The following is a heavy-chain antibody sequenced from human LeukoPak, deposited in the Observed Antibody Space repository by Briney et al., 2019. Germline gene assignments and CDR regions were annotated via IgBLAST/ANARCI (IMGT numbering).Heavy chain of an antibody. D-gene: IGHD3-10*01. CDR1: GYTFTSYG. V-gene: IGHV1-18*01. J-gene: IGHJ3*02. Sequence: ASVKVSCEASGYTFTSYGISWVRQAPGQGLEWMGWISAYNGNTNYAQKLQGRVTMTTDTSTSTAYMELRSLRSDDTAVYYCARVETTMVRGVLDAFDIWGQGTMVTVSS. CDR2: ISAYNGNT. CDR3: ARVETTMVRGVLDAFDI.